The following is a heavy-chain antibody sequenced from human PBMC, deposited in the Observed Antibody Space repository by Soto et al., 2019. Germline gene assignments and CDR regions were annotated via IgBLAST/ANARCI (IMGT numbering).Heavy chain of an antibody. CDR3: ARAKGYGANSWLDS. Sequence: QVQLQQWGAGLLKPSETLSLTCAVYGGSFSGYYWSWIRQPPGKGRERVGEINPSGSANYNPSLESRLTISVDTSKNQFSLEVRSVTAADTAVYYCARAKGYGANSWLDSWGQGNLVTVSS. J-gene: IGHJ5*01. CDR1: GGSFSGYY. CDR2: INPSGSA. D-gene: IGHD4-17*01. V-gene: IGHV4-34*01.